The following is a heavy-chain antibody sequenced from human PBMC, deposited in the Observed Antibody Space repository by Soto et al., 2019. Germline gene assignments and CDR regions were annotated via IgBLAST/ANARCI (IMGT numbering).Heavy chain of an antibody. Sequence: QVQLVESGGGVVQPGRSLRLSCAASGFTFSSYGMHWVRQAPGKGLEWVAVIWYDGSNKYYADSVKGRFTISRDNSKNTLYLQMNSLRAEDTAVYYCARDDARRYYDSSGYFDYWGQGTLVTVSS. V-gene: IGHV3-33*01. CDR1: GFTFSSYG. D-gene: IGHD3-22*01. CDR3: ARDDARRYYDSSGYFDY. J-gene: IGHJ4*02. CDR2: IWYDGSNK.